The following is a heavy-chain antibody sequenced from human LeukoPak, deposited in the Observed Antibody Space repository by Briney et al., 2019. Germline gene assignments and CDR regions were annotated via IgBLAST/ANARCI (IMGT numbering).Heavy chain of an antibody. CDR3: ARASFDWLLYYFDY. CDR1: GYSFSSYW. CDR2: IYPGDSDT. Sequence: GESLKISCKGSGYSFSSYWIGWVRQMPGKGLEWMGIIYPGDSDTRYSPSFQGHVTISADKSISTAYLQWSSLKASDTAMYYCARASFDWLLYYFDYWGQGTLVTVSS. V-gene: IGHV5-51*01. J-gene: IGHJ4*02. D-gene: IGHD3-9*01.